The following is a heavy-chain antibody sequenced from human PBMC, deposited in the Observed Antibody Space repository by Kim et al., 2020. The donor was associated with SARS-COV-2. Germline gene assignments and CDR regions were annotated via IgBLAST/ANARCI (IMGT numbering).Heavy chain of an antibody. D-gene: IGHD2-2*02. J-gene: IGHJ4*02. CDR1: GYTFTSYG. CDR3: ARDKSKEYCSSTSCYTGFDY. Sequence: ASVKVSCKASGYTFTSYGISWVRQAPGQGLEWMGWISAYNGNTNYVQKLQGRVTMTTDTSTSTAYMELRSLRSDDTAVYYCARDKSKEYCSSTSCYTGFDYWGQGTLVTVSS. CDR2: ISAYNGNT. V-gene: IGHV1-18*01.